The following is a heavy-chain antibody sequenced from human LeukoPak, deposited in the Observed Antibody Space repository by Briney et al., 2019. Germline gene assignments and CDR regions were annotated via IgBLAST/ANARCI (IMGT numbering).Heavy chain of an antibody. V-gene: IGHV4-30-4*01. D-gene: IGHD6-13*01. CDR1: GGSISSGDYY. Sequence: SETLSLTCTVSGGSISSGDYYWGWIRQPPGKGLEWIGSINFSGSTFYNPSLKSRVTISVDTSKNQFSLKLSPVTAADTAVYYCARRFIAAPGTSYYYYGLDVWGQGTTVTVSS. CDR2: INFSGST. J-gene: IGHJ6*02. CDR3: ARRFIAAPGTSYYYYGLDV.